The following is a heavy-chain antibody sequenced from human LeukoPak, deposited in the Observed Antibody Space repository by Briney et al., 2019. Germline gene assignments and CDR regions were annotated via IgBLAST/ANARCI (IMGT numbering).Heavy chain of an antibody. CDR2: INPNSGGT. CDR3: ARRASLYCGGDCPYYYYGMDV. J-gene: IGHJ6*02. CDR1: GYTFTGYY. V-gene: IGHV1-2*02. Sequence: ASVKVSCKASGYTFTGYYMHWVRQAPGQGLEWMGWINPNSGGTNYAQKFQGRVTTTRNTSISTAYMELSSLRSEDTAVYYCARRASLYCGGDCPYYYYGMDVWGQGTTVTVSS. D-gene: IGHD2-21*02.